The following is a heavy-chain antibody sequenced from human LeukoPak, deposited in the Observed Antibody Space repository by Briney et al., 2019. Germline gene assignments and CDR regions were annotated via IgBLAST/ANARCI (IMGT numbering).Heavy chain of an antibody. CDR2: IWNEGNEK. CDR1: GFTVRNYG. D-gene: IGHD2-21*01. CDR3: AKGAGMLWPTPIDP. Sequence: PGRPLRLSCAASGFTVRNYGIHWVRQAPGKGLEWVAVIWNEGNEKHYADSVKGRFTISKDDSTNTAFLQMDGLRGDDTAMYYLAKGAGMLWPTPIDPGGQGTRVSVAS. V-gene: IGHV3-33*02. J-gene: IGHJ5*02.